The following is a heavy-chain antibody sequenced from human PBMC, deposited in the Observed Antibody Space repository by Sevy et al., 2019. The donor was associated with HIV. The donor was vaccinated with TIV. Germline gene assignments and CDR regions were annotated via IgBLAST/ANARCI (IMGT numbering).Heavy chain of an antibody. CDR2: ISGSGDST. CDR3: AKDLFSGIYYFDY. V-gene: IGHV3-23*01. D-gene: IGHD1-26*01. Sequence: GGSLRLSCAASGFTFNNYVMNWVRQAPGKGLEWVSAISGSGDSTYYADSVKGRFTISRDNSKNTLYLQMNSLRAEDMAVYCCAKDLFSGIYYFDYWGQGTLVTVSS. J-gene: IGHJ4*02. CDR1: GFTFNNYV.